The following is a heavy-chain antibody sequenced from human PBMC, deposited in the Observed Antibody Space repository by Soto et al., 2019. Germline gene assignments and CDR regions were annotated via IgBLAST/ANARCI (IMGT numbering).Heavy chain of an antibody. V-gene: IGHV3-74*01. CDR1: GFTFSNYV. D-gene: IGHD3-3*01. J-gene: IGHJ4*02. CDR2: VSHDGSTT. Sequence: PRLSCAASGFTFSNYVMHWVRQAPGKGLVWVSRVSHDGSTTSYADSVKGRFTISRDNSKNTLYLQMNSLRDEDTAVYYCARDLDWVLYDYCGQGTPVTVSS. CDR3: ARDLDWVLYDY.